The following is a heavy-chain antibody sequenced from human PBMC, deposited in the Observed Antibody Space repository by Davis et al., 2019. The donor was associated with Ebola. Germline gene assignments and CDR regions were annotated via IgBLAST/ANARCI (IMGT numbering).Heavy chain of an antibody. J-gene: IGHJ6*02. CDR1: GGSFSGYY. D-gene: IGHD6-19*01. V-gene: IGHV4-34*01. Sequence: PSETLSLTCAVYGGSFSGYYWSWIRQPPGKGLEWIGEINHSGSTNYNPSLKSRVTISVDTSKNQFSLKLSSVTAADTAVYYCARWRAVAGKGDYYYYGMDVWGQGTTVTVSS. CDR2: INHSGST. CDR3: ARWRAVAGKGDYYYYGMDV.